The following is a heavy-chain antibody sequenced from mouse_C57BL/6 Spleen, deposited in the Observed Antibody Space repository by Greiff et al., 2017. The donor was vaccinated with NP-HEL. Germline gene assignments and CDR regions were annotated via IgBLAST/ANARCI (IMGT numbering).Heavy chain of an antibody. Sequence: VKLQESGAELVKPGASVKMSCKASGYTFTTYPIEWMKQNHGKSLEWIGNFHPYNDDTKYNEKFKGKATLTVEKSSSTVYLELSRLTSDDSAVYYCARFYDYDVGFDYWGQGTTLTVSS. CDR1: GYTFTTYP. CDR3: ARFYDYDVGFDY. J-gene: IGHJ2*01. D-gene: IGHD2-4*01. V-gene: IGHV1-47*01. CDR2: FHPYNDDT.